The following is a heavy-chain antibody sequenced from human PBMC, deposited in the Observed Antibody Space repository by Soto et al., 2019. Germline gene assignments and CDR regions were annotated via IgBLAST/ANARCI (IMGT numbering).Heavy chain of an antibody. J-gene: IGHJ4*01. V-gene: IGHV3-7*01. CDR2: IKGDASEK. D-gene: IGHD3-10*01. Sequence: SXRLSLATPGFHFCIYLMSWVRQAPGKVLEWVATIKGDASEKKYVDSVKGRFTTSRDNAKESLYLQMDSLRAEDTAVYYCARDSGYSSGNSVNHYLDYWGHGTLVTVSS. CDR3: ARDSGYSSGNSVNHYLDY. CDR1: GFHFCIYL.